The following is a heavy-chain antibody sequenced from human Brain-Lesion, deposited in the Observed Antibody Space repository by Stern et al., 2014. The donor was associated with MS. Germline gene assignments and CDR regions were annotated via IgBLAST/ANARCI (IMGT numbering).Heavy chain of an antibody. J-gene: IGHJ5*02. V-gene: IGHV4-39*01. CDR3: AGEEDIRYCSGGSCTGNWFDP. CDR2: IYYSGNT. D-gene: IGHD2-15*01. Sequence: QVQLVESGPGLVKPSETLSLTCTVAGGSVSSTSYAWAWIRQPPGKGLEWIGTIYYSGNTYYSPSLQSRLTLSLYTSQDQFSLQLGSVTAADTAVYYCAGEEDIRYCSGGSCTGNWFDPWGQGTLVTVSS. CDR1: GGSVSSTSYA.